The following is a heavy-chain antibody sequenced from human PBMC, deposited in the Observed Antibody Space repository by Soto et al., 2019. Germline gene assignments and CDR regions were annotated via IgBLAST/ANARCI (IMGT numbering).Heavy chain of an antibody. V-gene: IGHV4-30-2*02. J-gene: IGHJ6*02. CDR3: AGGKAGMDV. CDR1: GGSISSGGYS. CDR2: IYHSGST. Sequence: NPSETLSLTCAVSGGSISSGGYSWSWIRQPPGKGLEWIGYIYHSGSTYYNPSLKSRVTISVDRSKNQFSLKLSSVTAADTAVYYCAGGKAGMDVWGQETTVTVSS. D-gene: IGHD3-16*01.